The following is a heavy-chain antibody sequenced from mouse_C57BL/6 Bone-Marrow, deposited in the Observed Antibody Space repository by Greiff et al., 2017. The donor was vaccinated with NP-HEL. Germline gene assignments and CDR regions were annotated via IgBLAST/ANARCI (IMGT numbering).Heavy chain of an antibody. CDR3: ARYSDGSRGVYFDY. CDR2: IRNKANGYTT. CDR1: GFTFTDYY. J-gene: IGHJ2*01. D-gene: IGHD1-1*01. V-gene: IGHV7-3*01. Sequence: EVQVVESGGGLVQPGGSLSLSCAASGFTFTDYYMSWVRQPPGKALEWLGFIRNKANGYTTEYSASVKGRFTISRDNSQSILYLQMNALRAEDSATYYCARYSDGSRGVYFDYWGQGTTLTVSS.